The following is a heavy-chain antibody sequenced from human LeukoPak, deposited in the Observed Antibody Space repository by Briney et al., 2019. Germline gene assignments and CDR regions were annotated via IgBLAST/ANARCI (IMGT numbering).Heavy chain of an antibody. CDR2: MNGNSGDT. D-gene: IGHD1-26*01. V-gene: IGHV1-8*01. CDR1: GFTLTIYD. Sequence: VSVKVSCKTSGFTLTIYDINWVRQATGQGLEWMGWMNGNSGDTGYAQKFQGRVTMTRNTSISTAYMELSNLRSEDTAVYYCVRGRFIAGAGDWGQGTPVTVPS. J-gene: IGHJ1*01. CDR3: VRGRFIAGAGD.